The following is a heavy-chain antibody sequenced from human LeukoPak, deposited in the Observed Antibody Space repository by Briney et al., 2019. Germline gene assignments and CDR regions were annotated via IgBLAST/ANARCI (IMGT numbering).Heavy chain of an antibody. CDR3: ARGDLAALDY. D-gene: IGHD3-16*01. J-gene: IGHJ4*02. V-gene: IGHV1-69*05. Sequence: SVKVSCKASGGTFSSYAISWVRQAPGQGLEWMGRIIPIFGTANYAQKLQGRVTITTDESTSTAYMELSSLRSEGTAVYYCARGDLAALDYWGKGNLVTVSS. CDR1: GGTFSSYA. CDR2: IIPIFGTA.